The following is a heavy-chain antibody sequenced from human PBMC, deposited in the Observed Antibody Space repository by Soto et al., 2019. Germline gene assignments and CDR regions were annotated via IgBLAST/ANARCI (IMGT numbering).Heavy chain of an antibody. Sequence: PSETLSLTCTVSGGSISSYYWSWIRQPPGKGLEWIGYIYYSGSTNYNPSLKSRVTISVDTSKNQFSLKLSSVTAADTAVYYCSRVWLTSFFDSCGQETLLTISS. CDR1: GGSISSYY. V-gene: IGHV4-59*01. CDR3: SRVWLTSFFDS. J-gene: IGHJ4*02. D-gene: IGHD6-19*01. CDR2: IYYSGST.